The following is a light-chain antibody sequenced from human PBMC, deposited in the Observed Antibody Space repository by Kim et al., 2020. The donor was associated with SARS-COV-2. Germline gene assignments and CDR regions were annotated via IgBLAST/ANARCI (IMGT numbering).Light chain of an antibody. CDR3: QQGNSFPRT. V-gene: IGKV1D-12*01. CDR1: QSINSW. J-gene: IGKJ2*02. CDR2: GAS. Sequence: SASVGDRVTITCRASQSINSWLAWYQQKPGKVPERLIFGASNLQDGVPSRFSGSGSGTDFTLIISSLQPEDFATYYCQQGNSFPRTFGQGTKLEI.